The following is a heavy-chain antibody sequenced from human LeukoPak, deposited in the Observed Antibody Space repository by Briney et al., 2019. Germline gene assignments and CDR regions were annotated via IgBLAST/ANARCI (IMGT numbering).Heavy chain of an antibody. CDR2: IYYSGST. CDR1: GGSINSYY. J-gene: IGHJ4*02. Sequence: SETLSLTCTVSGGSINSYYWSWIRQPAGKGLEWIGYIYYSGSTYYNPSLKSRVTISVDTSKNQFSLKLSSVTAADTAVYYCARGLLYYDSSGYFPGPPMASPLLDYWGQGTLVTVSS. CDR3: ARGLLYYDSSGYFPGPPMASPLLDY. V-gene: IGHV4-59*06. D-gene: IGHD3-22*01.